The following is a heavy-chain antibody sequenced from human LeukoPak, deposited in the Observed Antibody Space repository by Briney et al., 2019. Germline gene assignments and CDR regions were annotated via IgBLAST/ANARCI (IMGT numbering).Heavy chain of an antibody. J-gene: IGHJ6*03. CDR1: GGSFSGYY. V-gene: IGHV4-34*01. CDR3: ARGPRYQLHYYYYYYMDV. Sequence: SETLSVTCAVYGGSFSGYYWSWIRQPPGKGLEWIGEINHSGSTNYNPSLKSRVTISVDTSKNQFSLKLSSVTAADTAVYYCARGPRYQLHYYYYYYMDVWGKGTTVTVSS. CDR2: INHSGST. D-gene: IGHD2-2*01.